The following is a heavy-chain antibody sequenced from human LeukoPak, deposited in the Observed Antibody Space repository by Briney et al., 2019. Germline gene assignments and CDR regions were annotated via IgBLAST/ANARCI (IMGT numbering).Heavy chain of an antibody. J-gene: IGHJ3*02. CDR3: ARGKQWWHIVVVTATTHDAFDI. D-gene: IGHD2-21*02. CDR1: GYTFTGYY. CDR2: INPNSGGT. Sequence: ASVKVSRKASGYTFTGYYMHWVRQAPGQGLEWMGRINPNSGGTNYAQKFQGRVTMTRDTSISTAYMELSRLRSDDTAVYYCARGKQWWHIVVVTATTHDAFDIWGQGTMVTVSS. V-gene: IGHV1-2*06.